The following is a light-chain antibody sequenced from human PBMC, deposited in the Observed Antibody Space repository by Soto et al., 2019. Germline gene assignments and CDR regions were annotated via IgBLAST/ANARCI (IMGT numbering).Light chain of an antibody. CDR2: GAS. CDR1: QSVSSNY. V-gene: IGKV3-20*01. J-gene: IGKJ2*01. Sequence: EILLTQSPGTLSLSLGDRATLSCRASQSVSSNYLAWYQQKSGQAPRLLIYGASNLDTGIPYRFSGSGSGTDFTLTIRRLEPEDFAVYYCQQYDTSPRTFGQGTKVEFK. CDR3: QQYDTSPRT.